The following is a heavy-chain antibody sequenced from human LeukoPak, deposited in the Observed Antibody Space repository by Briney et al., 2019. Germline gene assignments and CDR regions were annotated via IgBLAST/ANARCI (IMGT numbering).Heavy chain of an antibody. V-gene: IGHV4-61*02. CDR3: ARGGILMYGSGPKAFDP. J-gene: IGHJ5*02. CDR2: ISTSGST. Sequence: SETLSLTCTVSGGSISSGSYYWSWIRQPAGKGLEWIGRISTSGSTNYNPSLKSRVTMSVDTSKNQFSLKLSSVTAADTAVYYCARGGILMYGSGPKAFDPWGQGTLVTVSS. D-gene: IGHD3-10*01. CDR1: GGSISSGSYY.